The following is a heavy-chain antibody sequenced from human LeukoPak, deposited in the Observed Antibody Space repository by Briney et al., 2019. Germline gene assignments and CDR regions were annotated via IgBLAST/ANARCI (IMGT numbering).Heavy chain of an antibody. J-gene: IGHJ2*01. D-gene: IGHD3-3*01. CDR1: GGSISSYY. V-gene: IGHV4-59*01. Sequence: SEPLSLTCTVSGGSISSYYWSWIRQPPGKGLEWIGYIYYSGSTNYDPSLESRVTISVDTSKNQFSLKLSSVTAADTAVYYCARDYDFWSGPPARYFDLWGRGTLVTVSS. CDR2: IYYSGST. CDR3: ARDYDFWSGPPARYFDL.